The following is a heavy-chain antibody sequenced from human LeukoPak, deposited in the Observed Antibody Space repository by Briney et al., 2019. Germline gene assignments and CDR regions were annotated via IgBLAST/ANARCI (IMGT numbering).Heavy chain of an antibody. CDR2: IYYSGST. Sequence: PSETLSLTCTVSGGSISSSSYYWGWIRQPPGKGLEWIGSIYYSGSTYYNPSLKSRVTISVDTSKNQFSLKLSSVTAADTAVYYCARPSGPRWVLRPARAFDIWGQGTMVTVSS. D-gene: IGHD3-3*01. CDR1: GGSISSSSYY. J-gene: IGHJ3*02. V-gene: IGHV4-39*01. CDR3: ARPSGPRWVLRPARAFDI.